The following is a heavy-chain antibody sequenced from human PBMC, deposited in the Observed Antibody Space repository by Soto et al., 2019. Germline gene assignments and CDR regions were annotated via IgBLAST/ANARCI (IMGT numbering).Heavy chain of an antibody. CDR2: ISSSSSYI. CDR1: GFTFSSYS. V-gene: IGHV3-21*01. CDR3: ARDPGYSYGHNHYYYYGMDV. Sequence: GGSLRLSCAASGFTFSSYSMNWVRQAPGKGLEWVSSISSSSSYIYYADSVKGRFTISRDNAKNSLYLQMNSLRAEDTAVYYCARDPGYSYGHNHYYYYGMDVWGQGTTVTVSS. J-gene: IGHJ6*02. D-gene: IGHD5-18*01.